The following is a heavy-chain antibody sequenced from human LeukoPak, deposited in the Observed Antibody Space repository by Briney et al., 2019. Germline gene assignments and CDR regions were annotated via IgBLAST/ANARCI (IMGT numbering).Heavy chain of an antibody. CDR1: GFTFSSYA. CDR2: ISYDGSNK. D-gene: IGHD1-26*01. J-gene: IGHJ3*02. V-gene: IGHV3-30*04. Sequence: GRSLRLSCAASGFTFSSYAMHWVRQAPGKGLEWVAVISYDGSNKYYADSVKGRFTISRDNSKNTLYLQMNSLRAEDTAVYYCARRGATRVAFDIWGQGTMVTVSS. CDR3: ARRGATRVAFDI.